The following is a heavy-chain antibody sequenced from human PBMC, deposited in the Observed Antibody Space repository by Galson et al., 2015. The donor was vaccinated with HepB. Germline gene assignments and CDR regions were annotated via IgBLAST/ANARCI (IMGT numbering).Heavy chain of an antibody. CDR3: ARDANRGGDLDC. CDR1: GFTFSNYW. D-gene: IGHD2-21*02. Sequence: SLRLSCAASGFTFSNYWMSWVRQAPGKGLERVAHIKPDGSEKYYLDSVKGRFTISRDNAKNLLYLQMSSLRADDTAVYYCARDANRGGDLDCWGQGTSVTVSS. V-gene: IGHV3-7*03. J-gene: IGHJ4*02. CDR2: IKPDGSEK.